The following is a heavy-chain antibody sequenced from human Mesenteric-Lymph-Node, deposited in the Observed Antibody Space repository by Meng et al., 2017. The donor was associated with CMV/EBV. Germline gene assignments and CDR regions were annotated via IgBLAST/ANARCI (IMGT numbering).Heavy chain of an antibody. V-gene: IGHV3-21*01. CDR3: ARGGYDSSGYYYAGVDGY. D-gene: IGHD3-22*01. J-gene: IGHJ4*02. CDR1: GFTFSSYS. Sequence: GESLKISCAASGFTFSSYSMNWVRQAPGKGLEWVSSISSSSYIYYADSVKGRFTISRDNAKNSLYLQMNSLRAEDTAVYYCARGGYDSSGYYYAGVDGYWGQGTLVTVSS. CDR2: ISSSSYI.